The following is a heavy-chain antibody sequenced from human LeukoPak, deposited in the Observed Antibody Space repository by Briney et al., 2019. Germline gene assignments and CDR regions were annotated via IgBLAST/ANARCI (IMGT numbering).Heavy chain of an antibody. D-gene: IGHD3-9*01. J-gene: IGHJ3*02. CDR2: IYPGDSDT. CDR1: GYSFTSYW. Sequence: GESLKISCKGSGYSFTSYWIGRVRQMPGKGLEWMGIIYPGDSDTRYSPSFQGQVTISADKSISTAYLQWSSLKASDTAMYYCARQLRYFDWLFDAFDIWGQGTMVTVSS. CDR3: ARQLRYFDWLFDAFDI. V-gene: IGHV5-51*01.